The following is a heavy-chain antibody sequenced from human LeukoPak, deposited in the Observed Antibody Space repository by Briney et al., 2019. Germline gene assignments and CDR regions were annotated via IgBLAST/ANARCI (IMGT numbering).Heavy chain of an antibody. J-gene: IGHJ5*02. D-gene: IGHD6-6*01. CDR1: GDSVSSNNYY. CDR2: INHSEKT. Sequence: SETLSLTCSVSGDSVSSNNYYWGWIRQPPGKGLEWIGSINHSEKTFYNPSLKSRVTISVDRSKNQFSLKLSSVTAADTAVYYCARGPSSSEWFDPWGQGTLVTVSS. CDR3: ARGPSSSEWFDP. V-gene: IGHV4-39*07.